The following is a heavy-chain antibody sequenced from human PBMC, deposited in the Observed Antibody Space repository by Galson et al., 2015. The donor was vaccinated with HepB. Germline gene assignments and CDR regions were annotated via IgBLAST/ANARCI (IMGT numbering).Heavy chain of an antibody. CDR2: IYYSGST. D-gene: IGHD6-19*01. CDR3: ARLPRVNSSCWPYSYYYYMDV. J-gene: IGHJ6*03. Sequence: LSLTCTVSGGSVSSGSYYWSWIRQPPGKGLEWIGYIYYSGSTNYNPSLKSRVTISVDTSKNQFSLKLSFVTAADTAVYYCARLPRVNSSCWPYSYYYYMDVWGKGTTVTAAS. V-gene: IGHV4-61*01. CDR1: GGSVSSGSYY.